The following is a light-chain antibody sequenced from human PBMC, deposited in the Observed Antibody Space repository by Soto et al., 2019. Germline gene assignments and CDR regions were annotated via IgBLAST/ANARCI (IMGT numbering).Light chain of an antibody. CDR1: QSVSSSY. Sequence: EIVLTQSPGTLSLSPGERATLSCRASQSVSSSYLAWYLQKPGQAPILLSYGASTRATGIPGRFSGSWSGTDFTLTISRLEPEDFAVYYCQQYGSSPGTFGQGTKVEIK. CDR2: GAS. CDR3: QQYGSSPGT. V-gene: IGKV3-20*01. J-gene: IGKJ1*01.